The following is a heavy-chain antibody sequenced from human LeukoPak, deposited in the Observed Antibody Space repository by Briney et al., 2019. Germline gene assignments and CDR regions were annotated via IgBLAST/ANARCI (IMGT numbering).Heavy chain of an antibody. V-gene: IGHV4-34*01. CDR3: ARDRRTYGEEYFDY. CDR1: GGSFSGYY. J-gene: IGHJ4*02. Sequence: PSETLSLTCAVYGGSFSGYYWSWIRQPPGKGLEWIGEINHSGSTNYNPSLKSRVTISVDTSKNQFSLKLSSVTAADTAVYYCARDRRTYGEEYFDYWGQGTLVTVSS. D-gene: IGHD3-10*01. CDR2: INHSGST.